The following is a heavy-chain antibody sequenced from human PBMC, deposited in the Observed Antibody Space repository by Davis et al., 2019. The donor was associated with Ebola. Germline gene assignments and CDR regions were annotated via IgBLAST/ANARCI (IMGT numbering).Heavy chain of an antibody. V-gene: IGHV3-30*18. Sequence: GESLKISCAASGFTFSSYGMHWVRQAPGKGLEWVAVISYDGSNKYYADSVKGRFTISRDNSKNTLYLQMNSLRAEDTAVYYCAKLSWSWGQGTLVTVSS. CDR3: AKLSWS. CDR1: GFTFSSYG. D-gene: IGHD2-15*01. CDR2: ISYDGSNK. J-gene: IGHJ4*02.